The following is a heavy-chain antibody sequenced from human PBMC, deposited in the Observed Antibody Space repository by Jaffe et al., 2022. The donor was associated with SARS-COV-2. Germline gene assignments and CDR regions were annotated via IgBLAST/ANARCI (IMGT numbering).Heavy chain of an antibody. Sequence: EVQLVESGGGLVKPGGSLRLSCAASGFTFSNAWMSWVRQAPGKGLEWVGRIKSKTDGGTTDYAAPVKGRFTISRDDSKNTLYLQMNSLKTEDTAVYYCTTDLGVVVTAIRPHYWGQGTLVTVSS. D-gene: IGHD2-21*02. J-gene: IGHJ4*02. V-gene: IGHV3-15*01. CDR1: GFTFSNAW. CDR2: IKSKTDGGTT. CDR3: TTDLGVVVTAIRPHY.